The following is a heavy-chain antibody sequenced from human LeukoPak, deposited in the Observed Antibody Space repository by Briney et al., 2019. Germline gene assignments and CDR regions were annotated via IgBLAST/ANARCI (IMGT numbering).Heavy chain of an antibody. CDR3: ARRSYYYDSSGYYDY. Sequence: SETLSLTCTVSGGSISSYYWSWIRQPPGKGLEWIGHIYYSGSTNYNPSLKSRVTISVDTSKNQFSLKLSSVTAADTAVYYCARRSYYYDSSGYYDYWGQGTLVTVSS. CDR1: GGSISSYY. D-gene: IGHD3-22*01. CDR2: IYYSGST. J-gene: IGHJ4*02. V-gene: IGHV4-59*08.